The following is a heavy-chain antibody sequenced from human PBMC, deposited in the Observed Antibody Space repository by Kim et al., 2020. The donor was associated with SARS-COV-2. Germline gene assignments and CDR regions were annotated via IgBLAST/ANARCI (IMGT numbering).Heavy chain of an antibody. J-gene: IGHJ4*02. CDR2: GST. D-gene: IGHD1-1*01. Sequence: GSTYYNPSLKSRVTISVDTSKNQFSLKLSSVTAADTAVYYCARDALGIDYWGQGTLVTVSS. V-gene: IGHV4-30-2*05. CDR3: ARDALGIDY.